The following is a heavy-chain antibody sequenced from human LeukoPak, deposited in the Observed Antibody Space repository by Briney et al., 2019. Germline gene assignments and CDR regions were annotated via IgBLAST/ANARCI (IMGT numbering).Heavy chain of an antibody. Sequence: GGSLRLSCIVSGFTFCDYAMNWVRQAPGKGLEWVAFISSKAFGETKEYAASVKGRFTISRDDSNSIAYLQMSSLKTEDTAVYYCSRAVAGRYFDYWGQGTLVTVSS. CDR2: ISSKAFGETK. CDR1: GFTFCDYA. V-gene: IGHV3-49*04. CDR3: SRAVAGRYFDY. J-gene: IGHJ4*02. D-gene: IGHD6-19*01.